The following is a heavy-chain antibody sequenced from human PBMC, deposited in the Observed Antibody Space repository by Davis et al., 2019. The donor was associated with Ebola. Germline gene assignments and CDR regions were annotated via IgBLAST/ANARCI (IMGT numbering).Heavy chain of an antibody. D-gene: IGHD3-10*01. Sequence: GESLKISCAASGFTVSSNYMSWVRQAPGKGLEWVSVIYSGGSTYYADSVKGRFTISRDNSKNTLYLQMNSLRAEDTAVYYCARDLVRGVIPRVYYYGMDVWGQGTTVTVSS. J-gene: IGHJ6*02. CDR2: IYSGGST. V-gene: IGHV3-53*01. CDR1: GFTVSSNY. CDR3: ARDLVRGVIPRVYYYGMDV.